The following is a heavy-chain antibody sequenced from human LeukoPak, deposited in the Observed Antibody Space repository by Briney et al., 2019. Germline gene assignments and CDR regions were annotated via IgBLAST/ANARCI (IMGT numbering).Heavy chain of an antibody. CDR1: GFTFSSYS. CDR2: YSPSTSHI. V-gene: IGHV3-21*01. Sequence: GGSLRLSCAASGFTFSSYSMNWVRQAPGKGLHLFSSYSPSTSHIYYAHSLKRRFTISRDTANNSLYLQMNSLRAEDTAVYYCTRSDAFDIWGQGTMVTVSS. J-gene: IGHJ3*02. CDR3: TRSDAFDI.